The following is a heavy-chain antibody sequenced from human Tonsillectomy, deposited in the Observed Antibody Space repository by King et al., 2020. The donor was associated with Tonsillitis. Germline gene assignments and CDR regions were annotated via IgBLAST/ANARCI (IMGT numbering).Heavy chain of an antibody. CDR3: ASNPSGWYYFDY. D-gene: IGHD6-19*01. CDR2: SYYSGST. V-gene: IGHV4-59*01. J-gene: IGHJ4*02. CDR1: GGSISSYY. Sequence: VQLQESGPGLVKPSETLSLTCTVSGGSISSYYWSWIRQPPGKGLEWIGYSYYSGSTNYNPSLKSRVTISVDTSKNQFSLKLSSVTAADTAVYYCASNPSGWYYFDYWGQGTLVTVSS.